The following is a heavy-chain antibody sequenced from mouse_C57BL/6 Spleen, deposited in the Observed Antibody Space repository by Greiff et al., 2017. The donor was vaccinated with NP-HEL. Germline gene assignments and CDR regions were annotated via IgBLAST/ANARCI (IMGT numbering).Heavy chain of an antibody. CDR2: IYPGSGST. D-gene: IGHD1-1*01. Sequence: QVQLQQPGAELVKPGASVKMSCKASGFTFTSYWITWVKQRPGQGLEWIGEIYPGSGSTNYKDKFKSKTTLTVDTYSSTSYMQLSNLTSEDSAVSYCARLGLITAEAMDYWGQGTAVTVSS. CDR3: ARLGLITAEAMDY. CDR1: GFTFTSYW. V-gene: IGHV1-55*01. J-gene: IGHJ4*01.